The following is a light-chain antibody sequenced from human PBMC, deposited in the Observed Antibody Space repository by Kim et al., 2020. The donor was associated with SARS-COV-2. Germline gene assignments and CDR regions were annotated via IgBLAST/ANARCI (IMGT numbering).Light chain of an antibody. CDR2: DVS. J-gene: IGLJ1*01. CDR1: SSDVAGYNC. Sequence: QSALTQPPSASGSPGQSVTISCTGTSSDVAGYNCVSWYQQHPGKAPKLMIYDVSKRPSGVPDRFSCSKSGNTASLTGSGLQAEDEADYHCSSHAAISNFVFGIGTKVTVL. V-gene: IGLV2-8*01. CDR3: SSHAAISNFV.